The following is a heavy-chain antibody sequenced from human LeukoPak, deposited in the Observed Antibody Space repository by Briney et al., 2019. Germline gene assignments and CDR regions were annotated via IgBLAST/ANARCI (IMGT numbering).Heavy chain of an antibody. D-gene: IGHD2-15*01. CDR2: IYHSGST. V-gene: IGHV4-4*02. Sequence: GSLRLSCAASGGSISSSNWWSWVRQSPGKGLEWIGEIYHSGSTNYNPSLKSRVTISLDKSKNQFSLKLSSVTAADTAVYYCARVVVADYYMDVWGKGTTVTVSS. J-gene: IGHJ6*03. CDR3: ARVVVADYYMDV. CDR1: GGSISSSNW.